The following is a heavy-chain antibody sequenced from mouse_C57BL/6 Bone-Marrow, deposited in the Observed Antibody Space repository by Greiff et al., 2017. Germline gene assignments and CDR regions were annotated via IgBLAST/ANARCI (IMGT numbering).Heavy chain of an antibody. V-gene: IGHV1-19*01. Sequence: EVKLQQSGPVLVKPGASVKMSCKASGYTFTDYYMNWVKQSHGKSLVWIGVINPYNGGTSYNQQFKGQATLTVDKSSSTAYMELNSLTSEDSAVYYCARGGMGYAMDYWGQGTSVTVSS. CDR2: INPYNGGT. CDR3: ARGGMGYAMDY. J-gene: IGHJ4*01. CDR1: GYTFTDYY.